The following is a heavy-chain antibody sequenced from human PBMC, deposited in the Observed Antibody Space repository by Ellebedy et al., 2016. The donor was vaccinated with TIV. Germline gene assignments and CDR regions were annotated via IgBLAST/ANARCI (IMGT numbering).Heavy chain of an antibody. Sequence: GDSLKISCAASGFTFSSYWMNWVRQAPGKGLEWVANINQDGSVKHYVDSVKGRFTISRDNAKNSLYLQMNSLRAEDTAVYHCARAMDVWGQGTTVTVSS. CDR2: INQDGSVK. J-gene: IGHJ6*02. CDR1: GFTFSSYW. CDR3: ARAMDV. V-gene: IGHV3-7*03.